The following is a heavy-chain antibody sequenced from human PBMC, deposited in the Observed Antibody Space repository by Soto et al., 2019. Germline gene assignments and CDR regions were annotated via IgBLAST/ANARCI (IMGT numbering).Heavy chain of an antibody. Sequence: QVQLVESGGGVGQPGRSLRLSCAASGFTFSPYTMHWVRQTPGKGPEWVAVISYDGSDKNYADSVRGRFTISRDNSKNTLFLQMNSLRVEDTALYYCARGGGFCGADCYKGGIDYWGQGALVTVSS. D-gene: IGHD2-21*02. CDR2: ISYDGSDK. J-gene: IGHJ4*02. CDR3: ARGGGFCGADCYKGGIDY. CDR1: GFTFSPYT. V-gene: IGHV3-30-3*01.